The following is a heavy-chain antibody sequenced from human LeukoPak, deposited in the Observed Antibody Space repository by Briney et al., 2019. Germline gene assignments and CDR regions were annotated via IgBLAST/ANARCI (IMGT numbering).Heavy chain of an antibody. Sequence: GGSLRLSCAASGFTFSSYSMNWVRQAPGKGLEWVSVIYSGGSTYYADSVKGRFTISRDNSKNTLYLQMNSLRAEDTAVYYCARENYGDNVGLDYWGQGTLVTVSS. CDR3: ARENYGDNVGLDY. D-gene: IGHD4-17*01. J-gene: IGHJ4*02. V-gene: IGHV3-66*01. CDR2: IYSGGST. CDR1: GFTFSSYS.